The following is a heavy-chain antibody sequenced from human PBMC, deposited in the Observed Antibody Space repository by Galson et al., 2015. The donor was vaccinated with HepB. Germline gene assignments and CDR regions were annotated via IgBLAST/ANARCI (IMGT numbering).Heavy chain of an antibody. J-gene: IGHJ3*02. Sequence: SLRLSCAASGFTVSSNYMSWVRQAPGKGLAWASVIYSGGSTYYADSVKGRFTISRDNSKNTLYLQMNSLRAEDTAVYYCARVKMFYYDSRGPGGFDIWGQGTMATVSS. D-gene: IGHD3-22*01. CDR3: ARVKMFYYDSRGPGGFDI. CDR2: IYSGGST. CDR1: GFTVSSNY. V-gene: IGHV3-53*01.